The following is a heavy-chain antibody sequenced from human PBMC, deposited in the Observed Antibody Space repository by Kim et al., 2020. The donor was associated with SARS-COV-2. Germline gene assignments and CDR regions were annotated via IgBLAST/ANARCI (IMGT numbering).Heavy chain of an antibody. J-gene: IGHJ4*02. CDR1: GGSISSYY. Sequence: SETLSLTCTVSGGSISSYYWSWIRQPPGKGLEWIGYIYYGGSTNYNPSLKSRVTISVDTSKNQFSLKLSSVTAADTAVYYCARMSGSVGHFDYWGQGTLVTVSS. CDR3: ARMSGSVGHFDY. CDR2: IYYGGST. V-gene: IGHV4-59*01. D-gene: IGHD3-10*01.